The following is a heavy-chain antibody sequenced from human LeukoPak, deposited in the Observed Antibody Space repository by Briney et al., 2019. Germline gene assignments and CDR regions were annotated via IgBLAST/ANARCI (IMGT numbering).Heavy chain of an antibody. CDR3: AKDYCSSTSCYPGIAGY. Sequence: GGSLRLSCAASGFTFSSYAMSWVRQAPGKGLEWVSAISGSGGSTYYADSVKGRFTISRDNSKNTLYLQMNSLRAEDTAVYYCAKDYCSSTSCYPGIAGYWGQGTLVTVSS. D-gene: IGHD2-2*01. V-gene: IGHV3-23*01. CDR2: ISGSGGST. CDR1: GFTFSSYA. J-gene: IGHJ4*02.